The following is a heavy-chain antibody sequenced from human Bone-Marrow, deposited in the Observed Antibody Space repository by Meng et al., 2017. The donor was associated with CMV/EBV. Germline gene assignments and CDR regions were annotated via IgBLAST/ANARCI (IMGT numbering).Heavy chain of an antibody. CDR1: GGSISSSSYY. Sequence: SETLSLTCTVSGGSISSSSYYWGWIRQPPGKGLEWIGSIYYSGSTNYNPSLKSRVTISVDTSKNQFSLKLSSVTAADTAVYYCARVGGYCSSTSCYDRGYYYYYGMDVWGQGTTVTVSS. CDR2: IYYSGST. J-gene: IGHJ6*02. D-gene: IGHD2-2*03. CDR3: ARVGGYCSSTSCYDRGYYYYYGMDV. V-gene: IGHV4-39*07.